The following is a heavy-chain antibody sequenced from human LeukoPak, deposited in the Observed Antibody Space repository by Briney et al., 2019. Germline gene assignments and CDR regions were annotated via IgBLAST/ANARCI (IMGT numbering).Heavy chain of an antibody. CDR2: ISGNGGST. Sequence: GGSLRLSCAASGFTFTNYAMSWVRQAPGEGLEWVSAISGNGGSTYYADSVKGRFTISRDSSTRTLYLQMNSLRVEDTAVYFCARLISTSSFVFDYWGQGTLVTVSS. D-gene: IGHD6-6*01. CDR1: GFTFTNYA. CDR3: ARLISTSSFVFDY. V-gene: IGHV3-23*01. J-gene: IGHJ4*02.